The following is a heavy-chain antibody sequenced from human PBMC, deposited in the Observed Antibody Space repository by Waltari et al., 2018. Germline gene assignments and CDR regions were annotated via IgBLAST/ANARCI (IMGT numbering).Heavy chain of an antibody. CDR3: IGTDSGSPEY. D-gene: IGHD1-26*01. Sequence: EVQLVESGGGLVQPGGSLKISCAASGFTFSGSAIPWVRQASGKGLEWVGRIRNKANNHATAYAASVKGRFIVSRDDSKNSAYLQMNSLKTEDTAVYYCIGTDSGSPEYWGQGTLVTVSS. J-gene: IGHJ4*02. CDR1: GFTFSGSA. V-gene: IGHV3-73*01. CDR2: IRNKANNHAT.